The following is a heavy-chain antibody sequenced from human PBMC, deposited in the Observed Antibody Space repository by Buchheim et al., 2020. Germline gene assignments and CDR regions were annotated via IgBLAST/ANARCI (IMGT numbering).Heavy chain of an antibody. CDR2: IGNSGSPI. CDR3: VRRPPTT. Sequence: VQLVESGGGVVQPGRSLRLSCAASGFIFNNFEMMWVRQAPGKGLEWVSFIGNSGSPIYYADSVKGRFTISRDNSRKYMYLQMNSLRVEDTAVYYCVRRPPTTWGQGTL. J-gene: IGHJ5*02. CDR1: GFIFNNFE. V-gene: IGHV3-48*03. D-gene: IGHD1-1*01.